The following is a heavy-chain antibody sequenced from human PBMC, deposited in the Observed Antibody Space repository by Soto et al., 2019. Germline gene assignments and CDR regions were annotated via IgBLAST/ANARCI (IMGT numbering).Heavy chain of an antibody. V-gene: IGHV1-69*01. CDR3: ASYHYAFYYYGMDV. CDR1: GGTFSSYA. Sequence: QVQLVQSGAEVKKPGSSVKVSCKASGGTFSSYAISWVRQAPGHGLEWMGGIIPIFGTANYAQQFQGRVTITADESTSTAYMELSSLRSEDTAVYYCASYHYAFYYYGMDVWGQGNTVTVSS. CDR2: IIPIFGTA. J-gene: IGHJ6*02. D-gene: IGHD3-22*01.